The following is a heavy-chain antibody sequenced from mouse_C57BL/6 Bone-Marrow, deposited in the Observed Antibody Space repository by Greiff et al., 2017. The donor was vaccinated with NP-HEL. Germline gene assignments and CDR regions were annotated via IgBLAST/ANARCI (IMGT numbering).Heavy chain of an antibody. Sequence: QVQLQQSGAELVRPGTSVKVSCKASGYAFTNYLIVWVKQRPGQGLEWIGVINPGSGGTNYNEKFKGKATLTADKSSSTAYMQLSSLTSEDSAVYFCARGDYYYGSSYLAYWGQGTLVTVSA. CDR1: GYAFTNYL. D-gene: IGHD1-1*01. J-gene: IGHJ3*01. CDR3: ARGDYYYGSSYLAY. CDR2: INPGSGGT. V-gene: IGHV1-54*01.